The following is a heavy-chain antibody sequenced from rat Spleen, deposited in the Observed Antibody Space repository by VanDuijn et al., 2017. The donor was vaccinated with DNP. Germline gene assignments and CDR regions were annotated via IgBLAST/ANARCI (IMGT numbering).Heavy chain of an antibody. CDR1: GFTFSDYY. J-gene: IGHJ2*01. V-gene: IGHV5-22*01. CDR2: ISYDGGST. D-gene: IGHD1-4*01. Sequence: EVELVESGGGLVQPGRSLKLSCAASGFTFSDYYMAWVRQTPTKGLEWVAYISYDGGSTYNGDSVRGRFTISRDNAKSTLYLQINSLRSEDMATYYCSRHVLPLRVWDYWGQGVMVTVSS. CDR3: SRHVLPLRVWDY.